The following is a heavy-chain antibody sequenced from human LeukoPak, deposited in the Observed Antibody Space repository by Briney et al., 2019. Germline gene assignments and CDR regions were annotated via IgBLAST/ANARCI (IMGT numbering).Heavy chain of an antibody. Sequence: SETLSLTCIVSGGSISSSSYYWGWIRQPPGEGLEWIASIYYSGSTYFNPSLKSRVTISVDTSKNQFSLKLSSVTAADTAVYYCARLTLNWGRGYWGQGTLVTVSS. CDR1: GGSISSSSYY. J-gene: IGHJ4*02. V-gene: IGHV4-39*01. CDR3: ARLTLNWGRGY. D-gene: IGHD7-27*01. CDR2: IYYSGST.